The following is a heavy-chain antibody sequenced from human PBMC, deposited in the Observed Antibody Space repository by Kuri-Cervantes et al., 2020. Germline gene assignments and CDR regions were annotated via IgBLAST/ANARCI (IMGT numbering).Heavy chain of an antibody. Sequence: ASVKVSCKVSGYTLTELSMHWVRQAPGKGLEWMGGFDPEDGETIYAQKFQGRVTMTEDTSTDTAYMELSSLRSEDTAVYYCARGAGYSSSWYENWFDPWGQGTLVTVSS. CDR3: ARGAGYSSSWYENWFDP. J-gene: IGHJ5*02. CDR2: FDPEDGET. CDR1: GYTLTELS. V-gene: IGHV1-24*01. D-gene: IGHD6-13*01.